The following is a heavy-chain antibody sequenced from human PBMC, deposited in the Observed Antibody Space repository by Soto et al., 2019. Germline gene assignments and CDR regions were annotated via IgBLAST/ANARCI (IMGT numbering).Heavy chain of an antibody. CDR2: IIPIFGTA. V-gene: IGHV1-69*13. CDR1: GGTFSSYA. CDR3: ARGLRRVTPPFDY. Sequence: ASVKVSCKASGGTFSSYAISWVRQAPGQGLEWMGGIIPIFGTANYAQKFQGRVTITADESTSTAYMELSSLRSEDTAVYYCARGLRRVTPPFDYWGQGTLVTVSS. D-gene: IGHD3-10*01. J-gene: IGHJ4*02.